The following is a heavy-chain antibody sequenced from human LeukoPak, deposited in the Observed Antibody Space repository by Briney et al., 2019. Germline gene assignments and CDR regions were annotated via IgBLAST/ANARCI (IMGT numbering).Heavy chain of an antibody. D-gene: IGHD1-1*01. V-gene: IGHV3-30*04. Sequence: GGSLRLSCAASGFTFSIYAMHWVRQAPGKGLEWVALASSDGSGKYYADSVKGRFTISRDNSKNTLDLEMSSLGAEDTAVYYCARNRLARTTSAFGNWGQGTLVTVSS. CDR1: GFTFSIYA. J-gene: IGHJ4*02. CDR2: ASSDGSGK. CDR3: ARNRLARTTSAFGN.